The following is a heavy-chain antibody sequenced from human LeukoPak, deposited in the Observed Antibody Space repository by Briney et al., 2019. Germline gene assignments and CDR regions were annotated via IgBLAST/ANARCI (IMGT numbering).Heavy chain of an antibody. J-gene: IGHJ6*02. CDR3: ARAIVVVPADYYYGMDV. CDR2: IIPIFGTA. V-gene: IGHV1-69*13. Sequence: SVKVSCKASGGTFSSYAISWVRQALGQGLEWMGGIIPIFGTANYAQKFQGRVTITADESTSTAYMELSSLRSEDTAVYYCARAIVVVPADYYYGMDVWGQGTTVTVSS. CDR1: GGTFSSYA. D-gene: IGHD2-2*01.